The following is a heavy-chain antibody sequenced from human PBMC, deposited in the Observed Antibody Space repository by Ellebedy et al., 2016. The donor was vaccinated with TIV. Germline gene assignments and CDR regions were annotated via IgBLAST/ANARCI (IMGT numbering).Heavy chain of an antibody. CDR3: VGFGVFNL. J-gene: IGHJ5*02. Sequence: GESLKISCAASGSTFSRNWMSWVRQAPGKGLEWVAHIKTDGSETYYVDSVKGRFTISRENAKNALFLQMDGLRVDDSAVYYCVGFGVFNLWGQGAPVTVSS. V-gene: IGHV3-7*04. CDR2: IKTDGSET. D-gene: IGHD3-3*01. CDR1: GSTFSRNW.